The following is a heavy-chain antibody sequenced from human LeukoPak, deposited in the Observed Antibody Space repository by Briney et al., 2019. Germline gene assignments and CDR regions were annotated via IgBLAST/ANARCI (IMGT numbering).Heavy chain of an antibody. CDR3: ARADTAMVPFDY. CDR2: IKQDGSEK. V-gene: IGHV3-7*03. Sequence: GGSLRLSCAASGFTFSSYWMSWVRQAPGKGLEWVANIKQDGSEKYYVDSVKGQFTISRDNAKNSLYLQMNSLRAEDTAVYYCARADTAMVPFDYWGREPWSPSPQ. CDR1: GFTFSSYW. J-gene: IGHJ4*02. D-gene: IGHD5-18*01.